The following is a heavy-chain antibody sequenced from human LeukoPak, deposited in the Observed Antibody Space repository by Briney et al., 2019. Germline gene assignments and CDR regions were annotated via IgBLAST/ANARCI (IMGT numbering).Heavy chain of an antibody. J-gene: IGHJ4*02. CDR2: INPSGGST. CDR1: GYTFTSYY. D-gene: IGHD2-21*02. V-gene: IGHV1-46*01. CDR3: ARDAPEYCGGDCYPF. Sequence: GASVMVSCKASGYTFTSYYMYWVRQAPGQGLEWMGIINPSGGSTSYAQEFQGRVTMTRDTSTSTVYMELSSLRSEDTAVYYCARDAPEYCGGDCYPFWGQGTLVTVSS.